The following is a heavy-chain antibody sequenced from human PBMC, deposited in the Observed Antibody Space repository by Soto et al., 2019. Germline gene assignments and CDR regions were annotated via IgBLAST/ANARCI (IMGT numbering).Heavy chain of an antibody. D-gene: IGHD2-21*01. CDR1: GGTFSSYA. CDR3: ARPPLLIMVDDYYYYYGMDV. CDR2: IIPIFGTA. V-gene: IGHV1-69*01. Sequence: QVQLVQSGAEVKKPGSSVKVSCKASGGTFSSYAISWVRQAPGQGLEWMGGIIPIFGTANYAQKFQGRVTITADESTSTAYMELSSLRSEDTAVYYCARPPLLIMVDDYYYYYGMDVWGQGTTVTVSS. J-gene: IGHJ6*02.